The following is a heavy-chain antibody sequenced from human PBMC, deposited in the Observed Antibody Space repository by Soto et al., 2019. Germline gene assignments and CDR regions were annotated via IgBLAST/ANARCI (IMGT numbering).Heavy chain of an antibody. D-gene: IGHD4-4*01. CDR2: FDPEDGET. V-gene: IGHV1-24*01. CDR1: GYTLTELS. J-gene: IGHJ6*01. CDR3: ATYDYSNYYYGMDV. Sequence: ASVKVSCKVSGYTLTELSMHWVRQAPGKGLEWMGGFDPEDGETIYAQKFQGRVTMTEDTSTDTAYMELSSLRSEDTAVYYCATYDYSNYYYGMDVWGQGTTVTVSS.